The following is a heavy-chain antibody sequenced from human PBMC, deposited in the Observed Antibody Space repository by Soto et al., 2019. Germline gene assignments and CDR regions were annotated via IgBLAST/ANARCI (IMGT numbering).Heavy chain of an antibody. CDR2: ITASGDYT. CDR1: LFTFRSYT. J-gene: IGHJ4*02. Sequence: EVQLLESGGGLVQPGGSPRLSCAASLFTFRSYTMSWARQAPGKGPEWVSAITASGDYTVYADSVKGRFTISRDNSKNTLFLEMSSLRAEDTGVYFCAGRGGSGSYYWGQGTLVTVSS. D-gene: IGHD3-10*01. CDR3: AGRGGSGSYY. V-gene: IGHV3-23*01.